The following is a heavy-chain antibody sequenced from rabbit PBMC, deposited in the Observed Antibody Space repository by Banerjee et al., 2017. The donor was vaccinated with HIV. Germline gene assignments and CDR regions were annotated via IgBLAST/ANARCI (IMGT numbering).Heavy chain of an antibody. V-gene: IGHV1S40*01. CDR2: IYTGSGST. J-gene: IGHJ4*01. Sequence: QSLEESGGDLVKPGASLTLTCTASGIDFSSSYWMCWVRQAPGKGLEWIGCIYTGSGSTYYASWVNGRFTISKTSSTTVTLQMTSLTAADTATYFCARIDYNYDYAYAFKLWGPGTLVTVS. CDR3: ARIDYNYDYAYAFKL. CDR1: GIDFSSSYW. D-gene: IGHD6-1*01.